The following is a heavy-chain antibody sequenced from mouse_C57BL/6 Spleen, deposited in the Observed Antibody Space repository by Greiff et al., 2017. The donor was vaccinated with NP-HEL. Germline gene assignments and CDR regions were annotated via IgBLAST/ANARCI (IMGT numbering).Heavy chain of an antibody. D-gene: IGHD1-1*01. Sequence: VMLVESGPELVKPGASVKISCKASGYAFSSSWMNWVKQRPGKGLEWIGRIYPGDGDTNYNGKFKGKATLTADKSSSTAYMQLSSLTSEDSAVYFCARGITTVVAHYAMDYWGQGTSVTVSS. V-gene: IGHV1-82*01. CDR1: GYAFSSSW. CDR3: ARGITTVVAHYAMDY. J-gene: IGHJ4*01. CDR2: IYPGDGDT.